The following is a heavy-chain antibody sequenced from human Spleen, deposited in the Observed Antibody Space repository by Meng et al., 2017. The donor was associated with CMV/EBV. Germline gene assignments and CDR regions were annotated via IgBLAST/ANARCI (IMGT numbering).Heavy chain of an antibody. CDR2: IVPMYDTP. D-gene: IGHD1-1*01. CDR3: ARDTSANNPSSDWDDGWYYYGMDV. V-gene: IGHV1-69*13. CDR1: GGTFTNYA. J-gene: IGHJ6*02. Sequence: SVKVSCKASGGTFTNYAISWVRQAPGQGLEWMGGIVPMYDTPNYAHNFRDRFTITADESTNTAYMELRSLRSEDTAIYYCARDTSANNPSSDWDDGWYYYGMDVWGQGTTVTVSS.